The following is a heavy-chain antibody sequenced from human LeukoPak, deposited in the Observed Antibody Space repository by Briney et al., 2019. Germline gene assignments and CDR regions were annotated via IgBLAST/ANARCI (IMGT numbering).Heavy chain of an antibody. J-gene: IGHJ6*02. CDR1: GFTFTNYA. D-gene: IGHD3/OR15-3a*01. V-gene: IGHV3-23*01. Sequence: GGSLRLSCAASGFTFTNYAMTWVRQAPGKGLEWVSSISSSGDSTYCADSVRGRFTISRDNSKNTLYLQMNSLRAEDTAVYYCAKGGPGLPNFYGMDVWGQGTTVTVSS. CDR3: AKGGPGLPNFYGMDV. CDR2: ISSSGDST.